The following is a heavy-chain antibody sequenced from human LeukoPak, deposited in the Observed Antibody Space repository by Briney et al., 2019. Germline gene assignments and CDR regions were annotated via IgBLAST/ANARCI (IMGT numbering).Heavy chain of an antibody. V-gene: IGHV3-7*01. D-gene: IGHD2-15*01. J-gene: IGHJ4*02. Sequence: GGSLRLSCAASGFTFSSYWMSWVRQAPGKGLEWVANIKPDGREIYYVDSVKGRFTISRDNAKNSLYLQMNSLRAEDTAVYYCARRPRYCSGGSCFNFDYWGQGTLVTVSS. CDR3: ARRPRYCSGGSCFNFDY. CDR2: IKPDGREI. CDR1: GFTFSSYW.